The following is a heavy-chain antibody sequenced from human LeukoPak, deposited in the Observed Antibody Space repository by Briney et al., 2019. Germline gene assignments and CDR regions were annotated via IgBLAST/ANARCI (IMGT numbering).Heavy chain of an antibody. CDR2: ISDSGGST. D-gene: IGHD3-16*02. J-gene: IGHJ4*02. V-gene: IGHV3-23*01. Sequence: GGSLRLSCAASGFTFSSYAMSWVRQAPGKGLEWVSAISDSGGSTYYADSVKGRFTISRDNTKNTLYLQMNSLRAEDTAVYYCAKDRSDYDYVWGSYRYTIFDYWGQGTLVTVSS. CDR1: GFTFSSYA. CDR3: AKDRSDYDYVWGSYRYTIFDY.